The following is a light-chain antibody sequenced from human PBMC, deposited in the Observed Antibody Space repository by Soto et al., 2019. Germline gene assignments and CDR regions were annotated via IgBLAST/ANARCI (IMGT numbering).Light chain of an antibody. CDR1: QSIGTY. J-gene: IGKJ1*01. CDR3: HQRYSTPT. V-gene: IGKV1-39*01. Sequence: DIQMTQSPSTLSASVGDRVTITCRASQSIGTYLNWYHQKPGKAPQLLIYGASTLQSGVPSRFSGSGSGTHFTLTINSLQPEDFGTYSCHQRYSTPTFGQGTKVDIK. CDR2: GAS.